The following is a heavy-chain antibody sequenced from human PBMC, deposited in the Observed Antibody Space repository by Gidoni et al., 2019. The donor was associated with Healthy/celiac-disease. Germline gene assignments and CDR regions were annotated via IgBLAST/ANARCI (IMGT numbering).Heavy chain of an antibody. CDR2: INHSGST. V-gene: IGHV4-34*01. Sequence: QVQLQQWGAGLLKPSETLSLTCAVYGGSFSGYYWSWIRQPPGKGLEWMGEINHSGSTNYNPSLKSRVTISVDTSKNQFSLKLSSVTAADTAVYYCARGRYSSSKDYWGQGTLVTVSS. CDR3: ARGRYSSSKDY. D-gene: IGHD6-6*01. CDR1: GGSFSGYY. J-gene: IGHJ4*02.